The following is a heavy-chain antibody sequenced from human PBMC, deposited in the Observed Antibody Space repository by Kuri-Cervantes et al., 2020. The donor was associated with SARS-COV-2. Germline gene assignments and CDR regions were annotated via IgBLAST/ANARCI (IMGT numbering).Heavy chain of an antibody. J-gene: IGHJ2*01. D-gene: IGHD4-17*01. CDR2: FDPEDGET. CDR1: GYTLTELS. CDR3: ARNPTYGDYPYWYFDL. Sequence: ASVKVSCKVSGYTLTELSMHWVRQAPGKGLEWMGGFDPEDGETIYAQKFQGRVTMTEDTSTDTAYMELSSLRSEDTAVYYCARNPTYGDYPYWYFDLWAVAPWSPSPQ. V-gene: IGHV1-24*01.